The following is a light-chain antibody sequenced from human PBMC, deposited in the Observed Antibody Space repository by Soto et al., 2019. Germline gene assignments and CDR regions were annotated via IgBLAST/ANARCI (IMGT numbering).Light chain of an antibody. V-gene: IGKV2-28*01. CDR3: IQALHIPPT. Sequence: DLVMTPSPLSLPVTPGEPASISCRSSQSLLHSNGNHYLDWYLQKPGQSPQLLVYLGSNRASGVSDRFSGSGSGTDFTLKISRVEAEDVGVYYCIQALHIPPTFGQGTRLEIK. J-gene: IGKJ5*01. CDR2: LGS. CDR1: QSLLHSNGNHY.